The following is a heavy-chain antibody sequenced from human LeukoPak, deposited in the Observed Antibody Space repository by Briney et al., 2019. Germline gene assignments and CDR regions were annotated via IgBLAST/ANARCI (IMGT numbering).Heavy chain of an antibody. V-gene: IGHV3-74*03. CDR3: ARGGGTTGGDY. CDR2: LDADGSSA. D-gene: IGHD1-7*01. CDR1: GFTFSSYW. J-gene: IGHJ4*02. Sequence: PGGSLRLSCAASGFTFSSYWMHWVRQAPGKGLVWVSCLDADGSSATDADFVKGRFTISRDNAKNTLYLQLNSLRAEDTAVYYCARGGGTTGGDYWGQGTLVTVSS.